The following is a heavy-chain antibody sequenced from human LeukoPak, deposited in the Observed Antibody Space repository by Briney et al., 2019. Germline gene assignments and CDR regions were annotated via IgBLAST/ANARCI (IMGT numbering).Heavy chain of an antibody. CDR1: GFTFSNYG. D-gene: IGHD6-19*01. Sequence: GGSLRLSCAASGFTFSNYGLSWVRQAPGKGLEWVSGIGSSGSTTYYADSVKGRFTISRDNSKNTLYLQMNSLRAEDTAVYYCAKLGGGVTVTGLRYFDYWVQGTLVTVSS. J-gene: IGHJ4*02. CDR3: AKLGGGVTVTGLRYFDY. CDR2: IGSSGSTT. V-gene: IGHV3-23*01.